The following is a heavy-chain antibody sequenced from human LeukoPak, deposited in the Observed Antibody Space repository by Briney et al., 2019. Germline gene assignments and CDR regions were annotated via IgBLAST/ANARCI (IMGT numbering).Heavy chain of an antibody. CDR1: GFTFSNFW. J-gene: IGHJ4*02. V-gene: IGHV3-7*04. CDR2: INQNGGEK. CDR3: TRALDY. Sequence: GGSLRLSCATSGFTFSNFWLDWVRQAPGKGLEWVANINQNGGEKYYVDSVKGRFTISRDNAKNSLYLQMNSLRVEDTAVYYCTRALDYWGQGTLVTASS.